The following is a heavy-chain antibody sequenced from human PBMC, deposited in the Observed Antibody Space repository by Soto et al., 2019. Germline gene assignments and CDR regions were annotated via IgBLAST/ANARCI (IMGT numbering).Heavy chain of an antibody. CDR1: GYTFTSYG. Sequence: GASVKVSCKASGYTFTSYGISWVRQAPGQGLEWMGWISAYNGNTNYAQKLQGRVTMTTDTSTSTAYMAFLEMNSLKTEDTAVYYCARQGVALELDVWGQGTPVTVSS. J-gene: IGHJ4*02. V-gene: IGHV1-18*01. CDR3: ARQGVALELDV. CDR2: ISAYNGNT. D-gene: IGHD2-21*01.